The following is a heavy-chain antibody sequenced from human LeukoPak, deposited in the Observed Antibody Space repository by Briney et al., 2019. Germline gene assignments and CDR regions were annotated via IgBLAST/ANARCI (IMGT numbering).Heavy chain of an antibody. Sequence: GGSLRLSCAASGFTFSSYEMNWVRQAPGKGLEWVSYISSSGSTIYYADSVKGRFTISRDNAKNSLYLQMNSPRAEDTAVYYCARARTTVFDYWGQGTLVTVSS. CDR2: ISSSGSTI. D-gene: IGHD4-17*01. J-gene: IGHJ4*02. CDR1: GFTFSSYE. CDR3: ARARTTVFDY. V-gene: IGHV3-48*03.